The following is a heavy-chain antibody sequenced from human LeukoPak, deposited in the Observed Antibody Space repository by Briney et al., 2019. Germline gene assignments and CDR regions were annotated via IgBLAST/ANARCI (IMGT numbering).Heavy chain of an antibody. J-gene: IGHJ4*02. V-gene: IGHV3-7*01. CDR2: IKEDGSEK. D-gene: IGHD6-6*01. CDR3: ARSPRGSASHA. Sequence: GGSLRLSCAASGFTFSRYWMSWVRQAPGKGLEWVACIKEDGSEKYYVDSVKGRFTMSRDNAKNSLYLQMNSLRAEDTAVYYCARSPRGSASHAWGQGTLVTVSS. CDR1: GFTFSRYW.